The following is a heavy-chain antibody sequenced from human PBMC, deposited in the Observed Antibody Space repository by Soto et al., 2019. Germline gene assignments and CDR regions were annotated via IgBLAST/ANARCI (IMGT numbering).Heavy chain of an antibody. V-gene: IGHV3-23*01. CDR1: GFTFSNYA. CDR2: ISGSGRHV. J-gene: IGHJ4*02. CDR3: AKNFADSNPFYDS. Sequence: EVQLLDSGGGLVQPGGSLSLSCAASGFTFSNYAMNWVRQAPGKGLEWVSAISGSGRHVYYADSVQGRFTFSRDNSQNTLYLQMNSLRAEDTAIYYCAKNFADSNPFYDSWGQGLRVTVSS. D-gene: IGHD2-15*01.